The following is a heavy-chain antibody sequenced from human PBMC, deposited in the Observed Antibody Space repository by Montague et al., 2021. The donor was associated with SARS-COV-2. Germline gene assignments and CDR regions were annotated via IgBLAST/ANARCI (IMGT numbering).Heavy chain of an antibody. CDR3: ARETMTADAFDI. Sequence: SETLSLTCTVSGASVGSSDWGWIRQSPGKGLEWIGYFYSVGGTDYNPSLKSRATISRDTSKNQFSLKVRSVTAADTAVYYCARETMTADAFDIWGQGTMVTVSS. V-gene: IGHV4-59*02. J-gene: IGHJ3*02. D-gene: IGHD1-14*01. CDR2: FYSVGGT. CDR1: GASVGSSD.